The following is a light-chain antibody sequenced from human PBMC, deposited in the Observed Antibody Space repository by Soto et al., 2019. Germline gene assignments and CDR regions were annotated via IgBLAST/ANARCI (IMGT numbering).Light chain of an antibody. CDR2: AAL. CDR3: QQSYNTPWT. J-gene: IGKJ1*01. Sequence: DIQMTQSPSSLSASVGDRVTITCRASQSISSYLNWYQQKPGKAPKLLSYAALILQSVVPSRLSGSRSRTDCTLTISSLQTEDFATYYCQQSYNTPWTFGQGTKVEGK. V-gene: IGKV1-39*01. CDR1: QSISSY.